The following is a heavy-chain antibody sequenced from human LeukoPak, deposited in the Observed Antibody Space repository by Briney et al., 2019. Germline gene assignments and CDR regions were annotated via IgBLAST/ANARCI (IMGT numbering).Heavy chain of an antibody. V-gene: IGHV3-64D*06. J-gene: IGHJ4*02. CDR2: TSSNGGST. D-gene: IGHD3-10*01. CDR3: VNHGSGRITN. Sequence: PGGSLRLSCSASGFTFSSYAMHWVRQAPGKGLEYVSATSSNGGSTYYADSVKGRFTISRDNSKNTLYLQMSSLRAEDTAVYYCVNHGSGRITNWGQGTLVTVSS. CDR1: GFTFSSYA.